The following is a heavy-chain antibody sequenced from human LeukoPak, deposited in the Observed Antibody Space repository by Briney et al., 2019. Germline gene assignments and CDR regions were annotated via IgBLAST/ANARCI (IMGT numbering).Heavy chain of an antibody. CDR2: INGTGSSP. J-gene: IGHJ5*02. Sequence: GGSLRLSCAASGFTFSSCAMSWVRQAPGKGLEWVSAINGTGSSPYADSVKGRFTISRDDSKSTVYLQMNSLRAEDTAVYYCAKDGHYDGSGYYFHWFDSWGQGTLVTVSS. D-gene: IGHD3-22*01. CDR1: GFTFSSCA. CDR3: AKDGHYDGSGYYFHWFDS. V-gene: IGHV3-23*01.